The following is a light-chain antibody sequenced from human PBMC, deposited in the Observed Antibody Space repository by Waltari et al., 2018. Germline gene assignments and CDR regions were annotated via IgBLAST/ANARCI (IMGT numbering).Light chain of an antibody. V-gene: IGLV1-44*01. CDR2: NTS. CDR3: AAWYDSLSGYV. CDR1: SATIGSNP. J-gene: IGLJ1*01. Sequence: QSVLTQPPSASRTPGRRVTISCSGSSATIGSNPANWYQQLPGTAPQLLINNTSQRPSGGPCRFSGAKSGTSAALAIIGRLSDDEAEYYCAAWYDSLSGYVFGTGTNVAVL.